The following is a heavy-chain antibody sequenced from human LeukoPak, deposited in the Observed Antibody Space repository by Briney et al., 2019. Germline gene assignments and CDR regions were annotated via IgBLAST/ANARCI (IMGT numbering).Heavy chain of an antibody. D-gene: IGHD5-18*01. CDR1: GYTLTELS. CDR2: FDPEDGET. J-gene: IGHJ4*02. CDR3: AMQTPKYSYGYPVGFDY. V-gene: IGHV1-24*01. Sequence: ASVKVSCKVSGYTLTELSMHWVRQAPGKGLEWMGGFDPEDGETIYAQKFQGRVTMTEDTSTDTAYMELSSLRSEDTAVYYCAMQTPKYSYGYPVGFDYWGQGTLVTVSS.